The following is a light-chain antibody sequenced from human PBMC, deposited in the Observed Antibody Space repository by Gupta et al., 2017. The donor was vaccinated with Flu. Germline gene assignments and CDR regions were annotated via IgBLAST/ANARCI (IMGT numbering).Light chain of an antibody. CDR1: QGISTN. CDR3: QKYNSFPLT. J-gene: IGKJ4*01. V-gene: IGKV1-16*02. CDR2: AAS. Sequence: IHMTQSLSSLSASVGYRVTITCRPSQGISTNLDWFQQKPGSAPKSLIYAASRLQSGVPSKFSGSGSGTDFTLTISSLQPEDFATYYCQKYNSFPLTFGGGTKVEI.